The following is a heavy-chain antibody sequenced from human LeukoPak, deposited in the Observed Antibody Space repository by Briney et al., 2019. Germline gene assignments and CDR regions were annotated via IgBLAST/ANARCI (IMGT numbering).Heavy chain of an antibody. V-gene: IGHV1-46*01. J-gene: IGHJ4*02. CDR1: GYTSTSYY. CDR3: ARDRGGNWVPFDY. Sequence: ASVKVSCKASGYTSTSYYMHWVRQAPGQGLEWMGIINPSGGSTSYAQKFQGRVTMTRDMSTSTVYMELSSLRSEDTAVYYCARDRGGNWVPFDYWGQGTLVTVSS. D-gene: IGHD4-23*01. CDR2: INPSGGST.